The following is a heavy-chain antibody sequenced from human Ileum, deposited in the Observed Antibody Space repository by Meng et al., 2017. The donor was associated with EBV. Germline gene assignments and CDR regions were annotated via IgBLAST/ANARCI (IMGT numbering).Heavy chain of an antibody. CDR1: SDSMRSTNW. V-gene: IGHV4-4*02. CDR2: IYHSGST. J-gene: IGHJ4*02. CDR3: ARADKVRFDY. Sequence: QVQLQWPRPVLGKPSGPLPLTFSPPSDSMRSTNWWSCVRQPPGKGLKWIGEIYHSGSTNYNPSLKSRVSIPVDKSKNQFSLKLSSVTTADTAVYYCARADKVRFDYWGQGTLVTVSS.